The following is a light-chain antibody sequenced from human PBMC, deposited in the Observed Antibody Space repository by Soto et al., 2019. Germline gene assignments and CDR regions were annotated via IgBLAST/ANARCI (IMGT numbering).Light chain of an antibody. CDR1: EPIGRAY. CDR3: HQYATSPYS. V-gene: IGKV3-20*01. J-gene: IGKJ2*01. CDR2: ATS. Sequence: IVLTQSPGTLSLSPGERATVSCRASEPIGRAYFAWYQHRPGRTPRLVLSATSNRAAGIRDRFGGSGSGADVTLTISGVLLEDFAVYYCHQYATSPYSFGQGTKLDI.